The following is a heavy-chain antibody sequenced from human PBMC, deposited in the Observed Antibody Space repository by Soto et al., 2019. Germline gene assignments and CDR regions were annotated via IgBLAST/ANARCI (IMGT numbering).Heavy chain of an antibody. V-gene: IGHV3-21*01. CDR3: ARGGHMDAPGMDV. CDR2: IRSSSSYI. CDR1: GFTFSSYS. Sequence: EVQLVESGGGLVKPGGSLRLSCAASGFTFSSYSMNWVRQAPGKGLEWVSSIRSSSSYIYYADSVKGRFTISRNNAKNSLYLQMNSLRAEDTAVYYCARGGHMDAPGMDVWGQGTTVTVSS. D-gene: IGHD2-2*01. J-gene: IGHJ6*02.